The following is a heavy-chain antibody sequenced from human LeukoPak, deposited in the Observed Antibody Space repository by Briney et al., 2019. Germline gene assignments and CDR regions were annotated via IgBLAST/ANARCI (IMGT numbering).Heavy chain of an antibody. CDR1: GYTSTSYD. V-gene: IGHV1-8*03. D-gene: IGHD5-18*01. Sequence: ASVKVSCKASGYTSTSYDINWVRQATGQGLEWMGWMNPNSGNTGYAQKFQGRVTITRNTSISTAYMELSSLRSEDTAVYYCARVMSGYSYGLPFWYYYYYMDVWGKGTTVTVSS. J-gene: IGHJ6*03. CDR2: MNPNSGNT. CDR3: ARVMSGYSYGLPFWYYYYYMDV.